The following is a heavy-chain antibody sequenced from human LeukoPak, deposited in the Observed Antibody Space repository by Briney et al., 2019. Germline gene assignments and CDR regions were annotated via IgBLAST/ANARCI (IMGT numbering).Heavy chain of an antibody. CDR3: ARDFDWGPDY. CDR1: GFTFTDHY. CDR2: INGKRGDT. Sequence: GASVNVSCKTSGFTFTDHYFHWVRQAPGQGLEWMGWINGKRGDTNYAQKFQDRVTMTRDTSISTFYIQLSSLTADDTAVYYCARDFDWGPDYWGQGTLVTVSS. J-gene: IGHJ4*02. D-gene: IGHD3-9*01. V-gene: IGHV1-2*02.